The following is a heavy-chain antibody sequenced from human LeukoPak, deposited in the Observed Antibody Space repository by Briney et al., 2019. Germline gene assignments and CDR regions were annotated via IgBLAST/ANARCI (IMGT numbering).Heavy chain of an antibody. Sequence: GGSLRLSCEVSGFTLGNSAMSWVRQAPGKGLEWISGSSASGHYTYTADSLKGRFTISRDNSKNTLYLQMNSLRAEDTALYYCAKDGSWGDYYFYFYIDVWGKGTTVTVSS. V-gene: IGHV3-23*01. J-gene: IGHJ6*03. CDR3: AKDGSWGDYYFYFYIDV. D-gene: IGHD3-16*01. CDR2: SSASGHYT. CDR1: GFTLGNSA.